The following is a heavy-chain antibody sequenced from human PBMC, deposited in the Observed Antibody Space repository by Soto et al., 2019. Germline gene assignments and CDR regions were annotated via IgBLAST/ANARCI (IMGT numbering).Heavy chain of an antibody. CDR3: AKVEFPNKGPFDY. D-gene: IGHD2-21*01. CDR2: ISGSGGST. CDR1: GFTFSSYA. Sequence: GGSLRLSCAASGFTFSSYAMSWVRQAPGKGLEWVSAISGSGGSTYYADSVKGRFTISRDNSKNTLYLQMNSLRAEDTAIYYCAKVEFPNKGPFDYWGQGTLVTVSS. J-gene: IGHJ4*02. V-gene: IGHV3-23*01.